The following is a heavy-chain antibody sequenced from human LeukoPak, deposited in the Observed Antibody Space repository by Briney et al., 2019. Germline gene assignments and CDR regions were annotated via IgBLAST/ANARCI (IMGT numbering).Heavy chain of an antibody. D-gene: IGHD3-10*01. CDR3: ARDGWFGELLPDY. CDR1: GGSISSYY. CDR2: IYYSGST. J-gene: IGHJ4*02. V-gene: IGHV4-59*01. Sequence: SETLSLTCTVSGGSISSYYWSWIRQPPGKGLEWIGYIYYSGSTNYNPSLKSRVTISVDTSKNKFSLKLSSVTAADTAVYYCARDGWFGELLPDYWGQGTLVTVSS.